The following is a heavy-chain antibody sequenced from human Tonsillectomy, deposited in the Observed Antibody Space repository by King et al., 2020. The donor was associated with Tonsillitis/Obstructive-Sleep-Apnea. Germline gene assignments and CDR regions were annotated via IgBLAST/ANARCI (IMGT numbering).Heavy chain of an antibody. CDR2: ISHDGSNK. CDR3: ARVHPYCGDDCLVSGF. Sequence: VQLVESGGDVVQPGRALRLSCAASEFTFSNFGLHWVRQAPGKGLEWVTLISHDGSNKYYADSVKGRFTGPRDNSKNTLFLQMNDLRADDTAVYFCARVHPYCGDDCLVSGFWGQGTLVTVSS. J-gene: IGHJ4*02. D-gene: IGHD2-21*01. CDR1: EFTFSNFG. V-gene: IGHV3-30*03.